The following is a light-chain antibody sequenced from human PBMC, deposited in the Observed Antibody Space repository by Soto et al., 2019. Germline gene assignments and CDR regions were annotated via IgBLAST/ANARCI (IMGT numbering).Light chain of an antibody. J-gene: IGKJ1*01. Sequence: SHMTRSPSTLSASFGGIVAITFRASQSIGRFLAWYQHQPGKAPKLLIYDASTLESGVPSRFSGSGSGTEFTLPTRRLQPAAFATYHCHHHNSYSAAFGQGTKVDIK. CDR1: QSIGRF. CDR2: DAS. V-gene: IGKV1-5*01. CDR3: HHHNSYSAA.